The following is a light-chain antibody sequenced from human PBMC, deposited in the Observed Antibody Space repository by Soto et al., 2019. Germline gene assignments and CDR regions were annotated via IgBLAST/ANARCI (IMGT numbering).Light chain of an antibody. Sequence: DIQMTQSPSSLSASVGDRVTITCRASQSVSNYLNWYQQKPGKAPTLLIYVASTLQSGVPSRISGSGSGTDFTLTISSLQPEDFATYYCQQDLRPPLTFGPGTNVDIK. CDR2: VAS. CDR1: QSVSNY. V-gene: IGKV1-39*01. J-gene: IGKJ3*01. CDR3: QQDLRPPLT.